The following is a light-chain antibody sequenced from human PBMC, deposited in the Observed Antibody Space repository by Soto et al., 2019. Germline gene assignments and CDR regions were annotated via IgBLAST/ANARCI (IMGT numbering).Light chain of an antibody. CDR3: LQYGRSPT. J-gene: IGKJ1*01. V-gene: IGKV3-20*01. CDR2: DVS. Sequence: EIVLTQSPGTLSLSPGERATLSCRSSQSVSSNYLAWYQQKPDQAPRLVIYDVSGRATGIPDRFSGSGSGTDFTLTISRLEPEDFAVYYCLQYGRSPTFGQGTKVEIK. CDR1: QSVSSNY.